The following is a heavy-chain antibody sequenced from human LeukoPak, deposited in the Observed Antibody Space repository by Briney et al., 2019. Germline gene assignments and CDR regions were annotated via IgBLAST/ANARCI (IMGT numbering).Heavy chain of an antibody. J-gene: IGHJ5*02. Sequence: GGSLRLSCAASGFTFSSYIMNWVRQAPGKGLEWVSSISSSSGYIYHADSVKGRFTISRDNAKNSVFLQMNSLRAEDTAVYYCARDRGLLWFRELIRSLDWFVPWGQGTLVTVSS. V-gene: IGHV3-21*01. CDR3: ARDRGLLWFRELIRSLDWFVP. D-gene: IGHD3-10*01. CDR1: GFTFSSYI. CDR2: ISSSSGYI.